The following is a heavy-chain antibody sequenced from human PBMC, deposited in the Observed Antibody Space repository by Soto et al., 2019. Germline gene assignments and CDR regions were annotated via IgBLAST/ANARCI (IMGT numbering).Heavy chain of an antibody. CDR3: IRDPYGST. D-gene: IGHD3-10*01. J-gene: IGHJ5*01. CDR2: IKTTSDGGTI. CDR1: GFTFSTAW. Sequence: PGGSLRLSCAASGFTFSTAWMTWVRQAPGRGLEWVARIKTTSDGGTIDYAAPVKGRFTISRDDSKDTLFLQMNSLKIEDTALYYCIRDPYGSTWGYGTLVTVSS. V-gene: IGHV3-15*01.